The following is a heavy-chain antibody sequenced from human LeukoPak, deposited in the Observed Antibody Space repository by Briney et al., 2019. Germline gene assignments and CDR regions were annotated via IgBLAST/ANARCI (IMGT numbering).Heavy chain of an antibody. J-gene: IGHJ6*03. Sequence: SETLSLTCAVYGGSFSGYYWSWIRQPPGKGLEWIGEINHSGSTNYNPSLKSRVTISVDTSKNQFSLKLSSVTAADTAVYYCARHTIAAAGKGYYYMDVWGKGTTVTVSS. D-gene: IGHD6-13*01. CDR3: ARHTIAAAGKGYYYMDV. V-gene: IGHV4-34*01. CDR1: GGSFSGYY. CDR2: INHSGST.